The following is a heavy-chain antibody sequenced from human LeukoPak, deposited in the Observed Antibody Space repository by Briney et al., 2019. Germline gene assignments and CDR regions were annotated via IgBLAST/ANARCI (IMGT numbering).Heavy chain of an antibody. J-gene: IGHJ4*02. D-gene: IGHD1-26*01. Sequence: ASVKVSCKASGYTFTSYGISWGRQAPGQGLEWMGWSSAYNGNTNYAQKPQGRVTMTTDTSTSTAYMELRSLRSDDTAVYYCARSERGELLLTTFDYWGQGTLVTVSS. CDR3: ARSERGELLLTTFDY. CDR2: SSAYNGNT. V-gene: IGHV1-18*01. CDR1: GYTFTSYG.